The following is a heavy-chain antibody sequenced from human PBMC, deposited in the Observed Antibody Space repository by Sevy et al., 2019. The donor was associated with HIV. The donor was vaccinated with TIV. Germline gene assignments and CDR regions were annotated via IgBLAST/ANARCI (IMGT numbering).Heavy chain of an antibody. CDR1: GGTFNSYS. J-gene: IGHJ6*02. V-gene: IGHV1-69*06. CDR3: ALGGGYQLLGNYYYALDG. Sequence: ASVKVSCRASGGTFNSYSISWVRLAPGKGLEWMGGITGLFNTPNYAQNFQGRVTITADRSPSGAYMGLSSLRSDDPAVYYCALGGGYQLLGNYYYALDGWGQGTTVTVSS. D-gene: IGHD2-2*01. CDR2: ITGLFNTP.